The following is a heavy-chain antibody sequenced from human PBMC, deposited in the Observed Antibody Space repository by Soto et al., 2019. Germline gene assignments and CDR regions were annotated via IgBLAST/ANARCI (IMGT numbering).Heavy chain of an antibody. J-gene: IGHJ2*01. CDR3: AKRTVGWYFDL. CDR2: ISGSGGST. D-gene: IGHD4-17*01. CDR1: GFTFSSYA. Sequence: EVQLLESGGGLVQPGGSLRLSCAASGFTFSSYAMNWVHQAPGKGLEWVSVISGSGGSTYYADAVKGRFTISRDNSKNTLYLQINRLRAEDTAVYYCAKRTVGWYFDLWGRGTLVTVSS. V-gene: IGHV3-23*01.